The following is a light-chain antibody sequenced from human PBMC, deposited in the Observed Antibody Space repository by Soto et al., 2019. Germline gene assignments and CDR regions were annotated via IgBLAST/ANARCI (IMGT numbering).Light chain of an antibody. CDR1: QSISSW. CDR3: QQYNRYSRE. V-gene: IGKV1-5*03. CDR2: KAS. J-gene: IGKJ1*01. Sequence: IRMTHCPSNGGAHEVDRVTSSDRASQSISSWLAWYQQKPGKAPKLLIHKASSLESGVPSRFSGSGSGREFTLANTSLQPDDFATYYCQQYNRYSREFGQGTKVDI.